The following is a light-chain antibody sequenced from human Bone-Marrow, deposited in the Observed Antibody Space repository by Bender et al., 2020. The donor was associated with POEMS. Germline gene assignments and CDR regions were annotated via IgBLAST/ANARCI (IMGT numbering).Light chain of an antibody. Sequence: SYELTQPPSVSVSPGQTARITCSGDALPNQYSYWYQQKPGQAPILLIYRDNERPSGVPARFSGSIDSSSNSASLTISGLKTEDEADYYCQSYDTSNHWVFGGGTKLTVL. V-gene: IGLV3-25*03. J-gene: IGLJ3*02. CDR3: QSYDTSNHWV. CDR1: ALPNQY. CDR2: RDN.